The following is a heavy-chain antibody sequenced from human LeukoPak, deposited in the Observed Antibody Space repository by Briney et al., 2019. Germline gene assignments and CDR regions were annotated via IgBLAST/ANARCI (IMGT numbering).Heavy chain of an antibody. Sequence: GGSLRLSCAASGFTFSRYNMVWVRQAPGKGLEWISYISSTLYSTFYTDSVKGRFTISRDNAKNSLFLRMNGLRAEDTAVYYCARSRLTSFDYWGQGTLVAVSS. CDR1: GFTFSRYN. V-gene: IGHV3-48*01. CDR3: ARSRLTSFDY. CDR2: ISSTLYST. J-gene: IGHJ4*02.